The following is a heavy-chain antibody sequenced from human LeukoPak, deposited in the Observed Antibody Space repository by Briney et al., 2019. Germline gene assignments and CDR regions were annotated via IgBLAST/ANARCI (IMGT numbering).Heavy chain of an antibody. V-gene: IGHV1-69*13. J-gene: IGHJ3*02. Sequence: ASVKVSCKASGYTFTSYYMHWVRQAPGQGLEWMGGIIPIFGTANYAQKFQGRVTITADESTSTAYMGLSSLRSEDTAVYYCARIAAAGTDIWGQGTMVTVSS. CDR1: GYTFTSYY. CDR2: IIPIFGTA. D-gene: IGHD6-13*01. CDR3: ARIAAAGTDI.